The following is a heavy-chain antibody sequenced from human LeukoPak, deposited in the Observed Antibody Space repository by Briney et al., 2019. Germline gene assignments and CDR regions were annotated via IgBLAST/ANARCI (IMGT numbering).Heavy chain of an antibody. D-gene: IGHD3-10*01. CDR1: GFTFSSYA. V-gene: IGHV3-23*01. CDR3: ARAYYYPSGSYYLHFDY. Sequence: GGSLRLSCAGFGFTFSSYAMSWVRQAPGKGLEWVSSIGGSGVVTTNADSVKGRYTISRDNSKNTLYLQMNSLRAEDTAVYYCARAYYYPSGSYYLHFDYWGQGTLVTVSS. J-gene: IGHJ4*02. CDR2: IGGSGVVT.